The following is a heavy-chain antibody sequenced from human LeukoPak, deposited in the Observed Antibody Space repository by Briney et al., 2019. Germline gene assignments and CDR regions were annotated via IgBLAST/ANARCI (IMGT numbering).Heavy chain of an antibody. CDR3: ARGSNSGSYYGSEYFHH. D-gene: IGHD1-26*01. CDR2: ISTDGSST. J-gene: IGHJ1*01. V-gene: IGHV3-74*01. CDR1: GFTFSSYW. Sequence: GGSLRLSCAASGFTFSSYWMHWVRQAPGKGLVWVSRISTDGSSTSDADSVKGRFTISRDNAKNTLFLQMNSLRAEDTAVYYCARGSNSGSYYGSEYFHHWGQGTLVTVSS.